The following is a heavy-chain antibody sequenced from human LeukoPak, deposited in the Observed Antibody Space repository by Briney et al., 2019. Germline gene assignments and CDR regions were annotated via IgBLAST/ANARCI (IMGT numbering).Heavy chain of an antibody. CDR2: INHSGST. D-gene: IGHD2-21*02. CDR3: ARGPPRHIVVVTAIYPPYFQH. Sequence: SETLSLTYTVSGGSISSSRNYWGWIRQPPGKGLEWIGEINHSGSTNYNPSLKSRVTISVDTSKNQFSLKLSSVTAADTAVYYCARGPPRHIVVVTAIYPPYFQHWGQGTLVTVSS. J-gene: IGHJ1*01. CDR1: GGSISSSRNY. V-gene: IGHV4-39*07.